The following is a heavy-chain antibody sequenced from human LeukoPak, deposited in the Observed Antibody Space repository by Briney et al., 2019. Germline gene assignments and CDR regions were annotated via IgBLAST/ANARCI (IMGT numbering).Heavy chain of an antibody. CDR3: ARDPRYCSSTSCNRDYYYYMDV. CDR2: ISYDGSNK. V-gene: IGHV3-30-3*01. CDR1: GFTFSSYA. Sequence: GGSLRLSCAASGFTFSSYAMHWVRQAPGKGLEWVAVISYDGSNKYYADSVKGRFTISRDNSKNTLYLQMNSLRAEDTAVYYCARDPRYCSSTSCNRDYYYYMDVWGKGTTVTVSS. J-gene: IGHJ6*03. D-gene: IGHD2-2*01.